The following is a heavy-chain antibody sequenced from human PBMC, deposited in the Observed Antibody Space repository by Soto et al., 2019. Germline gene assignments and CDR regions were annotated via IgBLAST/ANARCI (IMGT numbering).Heavy chain of an antibody. V-gene: IGHV4-34*01. CDR1: GGSFSGYY. Sequence: SETLSLTCAVYGGSFSGYYWSWIRQPPGKGLEWIGEINHSGSTNYNPSLKSRVTISVDTSKNQFSLKLSSVTAADTAVYYCARDSLGYCSGGSCFRDYYYYYYMDVWGKGTTVTVSS. CDR3: ARDSLGYCSGGSCFRDYYYYYYMDV. J-gene: IGHJ6*03. D-gene: IGHD2-15*01. CDR2: INHSGST.